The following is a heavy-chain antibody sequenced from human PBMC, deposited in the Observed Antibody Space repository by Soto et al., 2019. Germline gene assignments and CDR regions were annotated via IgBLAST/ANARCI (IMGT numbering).Heavy chain of an antibody. V-gene: IGHV4-34*01. CDR2: INHSGST. CDR1: GGSISGYY. CDR3: ASTPAVAGNWFDP. D-gene: IGHD6-19*01. Sequence: SETLSLTCAVYGGSISGYYWSWIRQPPGKGLEWIGEINHSGSTNYNPSLKSRVTISVDTSKNQFSLKLSSVTAADTAVYYCASTPAVAGNWFDPWGQGP. J-gene: IGHJ5*02.